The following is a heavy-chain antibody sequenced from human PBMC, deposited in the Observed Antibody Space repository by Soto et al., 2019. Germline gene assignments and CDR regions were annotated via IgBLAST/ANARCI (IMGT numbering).Heavy chain of an antibody. CDR1: GFTFSSYG. Sequence: ESGGGVVQPGRSLRLSCAASGFTFSSYGMHWVRQAPGKGLEWVAVISYDGSNKYYADSVKGRFTISRDNSKNTLYLQMNSLRAEDTAVYYCAKEGDYGDYGLDYWGQGTLVTVSS. D-gene: IGHD4-17*01. CDR3: AKEGDYGDYGLDY. J-gene: IGHJ4*02. CDR2: ISYDGSNK. V-gene: IGHV3-30*18.